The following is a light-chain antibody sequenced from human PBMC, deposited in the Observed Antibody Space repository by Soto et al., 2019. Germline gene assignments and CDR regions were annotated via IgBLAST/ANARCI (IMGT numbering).Light chain of an antibody. CDR1: QDIGNY. J-gene: IGKJ2*01. CDR3: QQYDNLPPYT. Sequence: DIQMTQSPSSLSASVGDRVTITCQASQDIGNYLNWYQQKPGKAPKLLIYDASNLETGVPSKFSGSRSGSDFTFTISSLQPEDIATYYCQQYDNLPPYTFGQGTKVDIK. V-gene: IGKV1-33*01. CDR2: DAS.